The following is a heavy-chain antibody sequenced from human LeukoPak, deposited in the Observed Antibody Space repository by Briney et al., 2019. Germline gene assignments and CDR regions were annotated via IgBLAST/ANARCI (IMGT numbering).Heavy chain of an antibody. CDR3: ARFRYYYDSSGYSADAFDI. D-gene: IGHD3-22*01. Sequence: GGSLRLSCAASGFTVSSNYMSWVRQAPGEGLQWVSGIYSGGSTYYADSVKGRFTISRDNSKNTLYLQMNSLRAEDTAVYYCARFRYYYDSSGYSADAFDIWGQGTMVTVSS. J-gene: IGHJ3*02. CDR2: IYSGGST. V-gene: IGHV3-53*01. CDR1: GFTVSSNY.